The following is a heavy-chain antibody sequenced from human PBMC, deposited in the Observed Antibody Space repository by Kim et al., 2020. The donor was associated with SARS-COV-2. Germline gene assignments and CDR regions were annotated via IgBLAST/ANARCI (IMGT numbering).Heavy chain of an antibody. CDR3: ARHPRGWYSPPPSY. D-gene: IGHD6-19*01. CDR2: IYYSGST. CDR1: GGSISSSSYY. J-gene: IGHJ4*02. V-gene: IGHV4-39*01. Sequence: SETLSLTCTVSGGSISSSSYYWGWIRQPPGKGLEWIGSIYYSGSTYYNPSLKSRVTISVDTSKNQFSLKLSSVTAADTAVYYCARHPRGWYSPPPSYWGQGTLVAVSS.